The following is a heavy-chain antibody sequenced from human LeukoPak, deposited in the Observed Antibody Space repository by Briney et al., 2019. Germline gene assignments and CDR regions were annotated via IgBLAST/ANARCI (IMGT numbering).Heavy chain of an antibody. CDR3: VRDRELGY. D-gene: IGHD1-26*01. CDR1: GASISPDY. CDR2: VYNSGST. J-gene: IGHJ4*02. Sequence: SETLSLTCTVSGASISPDYWSWIRQPPGKGLEWIGYVYNSGSTHYNPSLKSRVTISADTSKNQFSLRLSSVTAADTAVYYCVRDRELGYWGQGTLVTVSS. V-gene: IGHV4-59*01.